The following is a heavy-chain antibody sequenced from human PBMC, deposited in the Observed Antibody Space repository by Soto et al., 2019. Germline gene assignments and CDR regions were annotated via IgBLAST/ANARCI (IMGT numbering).Heavy chain of an antibody. V-gene: IGHV3-66*01. CDR1: GFTVSSNY. J-gene: IGHJ6*02. D-gene: IGHD5-18*01. Sequence: VQLVESGGGLVQPGGSLRLSCAASGFTVSSNYMSWVRQAPGKGLEWVSVIYSGGSTYYADSVKGRFTISRDNSKNTLCLHRTGVRAEETAVYYCAREYSYGYYHYAGMDVWGQATTVPVS. CDR3: AREYSYGYYHYAGMDV. CDR2: IYSGGST.